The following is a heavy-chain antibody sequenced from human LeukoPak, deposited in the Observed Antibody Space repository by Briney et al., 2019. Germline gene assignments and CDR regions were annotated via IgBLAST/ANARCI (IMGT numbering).Heavy chain of an antibody. D-gene: IGHD2-2*01. Sequence: GGSLRLSCAASGFTFSSYSMNWVRQAPGKGLEWVSSISSSSSYIYYADSVKGRFTIYRDNAKNSLYLQMNSLRAEDTAVYYCAREATVNIVVVPAPNWFDPWGQGTLVTVSS. CDR3: AREATVNIVVVPAPNWFDP. V-gene: IGHV3-21*01. J-gene: IGHJ5*02. CDR1: GFTFSSYS. CDR2: ISSSSSYI.